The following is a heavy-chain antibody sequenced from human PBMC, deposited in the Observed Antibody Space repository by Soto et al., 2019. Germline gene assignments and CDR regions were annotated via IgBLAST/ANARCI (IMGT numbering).Heavy chain of an antibody. V-gene: IGHV1-18*01. CDR1: GYTFTRYG. CDR2: INTYNGNT. Sequence: QVQLVQSGAEVKNPGASVKVSCKASGYTFTRYGIGWARQAPRQGLEWMGWINTYNGNTNYAQNVQGRVTLTTDTSTSTAYTELRSLRSNDTAIYYCAMVDVYVTPSPQDVWGQGTTVIVSS. J-gene: IGHJ6*02. CDR3: AMVDVYVTPSPQDV. D-gene: IGHD3-16*01.